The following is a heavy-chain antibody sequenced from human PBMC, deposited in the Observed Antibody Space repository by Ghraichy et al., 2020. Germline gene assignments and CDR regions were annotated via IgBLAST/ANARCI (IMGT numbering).Heavy chain of an antibody. Sequence: GGSLRLSCAASGFTFSSYWMNWVRQAPGKGLEWVANIKQDGSEKYYVDSVKGRFTISRDNAKNSLSLQMNNLRAEDTAVYYCARSRIEAVATPCGFWGQGTLVTVSS. D-gene: IGHD6-13*01. V-gene: IGHV3-7*03. CDR2: IKQDGSEK. CDR1: GFTFSSYW. CDR3: ARSRIEAVATPCGF. J-gene: IGHJ4*02.